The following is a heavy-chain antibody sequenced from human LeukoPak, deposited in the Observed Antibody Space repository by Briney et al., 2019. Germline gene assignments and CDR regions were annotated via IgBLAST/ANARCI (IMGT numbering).Heavy chain of an antibody. Sequence: GGSLRLSCEASGFTFSNPWMSWVRQAPGMGLEWVGRIKSKTDGGTTDYAAPVKDRFTISRDDSKNTLYLQMNSLKTEDTAVYYCTTDPDYDILTGSLVDYWGQGTLVTVSS. CDR3: TTDPDYDILTGSLVDY. V-gene: IGHV3-15*01. CDR2: IKSKTDGGTT. D-gene: IGHD3-9*01. J-gene: IGHJ4*02. CDR1: GFTFSNPW.